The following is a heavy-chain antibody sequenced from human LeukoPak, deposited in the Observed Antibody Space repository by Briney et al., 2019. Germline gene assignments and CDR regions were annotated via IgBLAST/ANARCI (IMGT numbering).Heavy chain of an antibody. CDR1: GFTFSSYS. D-gene: IGHD2-21*01. J-gene: IGHJ4*02. Sequence: GGSPRLSCAASGFTFSSYSMNWVRQAPGKGLEWVSSISSSSSYIYYADSVKGRFTISRDNAKNSLYLQMNSLRAEDTAVYYCASAYGGNYYFDYWGQGTLVTVSS. V-gene: IGHV3-21*01. CDR3: ASAYGGNYYFDY. CDR2: ISSSSSYI.